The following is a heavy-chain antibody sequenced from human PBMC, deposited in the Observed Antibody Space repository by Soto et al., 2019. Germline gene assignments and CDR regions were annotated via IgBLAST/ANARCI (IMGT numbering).Heavy chain of an antibody. D-gene: IGHD6-19*01. V-gene: IGHV3-21*01. CDR2: ISSSSSYI. CDR3: ARDLRYSSGWYYFDY. J-gene: IGHJ4*02. CDR1: GFTFSSYS. Sequence: PGGSLRLSCAASGFTFSSYSMNWVRQAPGKGLEWVSSISSSSSYIYYADSVKGRFTISRDNAKNSLYLQMNSLRAEDTAVYYCARDLRYSSGWYYFDYWGQGTLVTVFS.